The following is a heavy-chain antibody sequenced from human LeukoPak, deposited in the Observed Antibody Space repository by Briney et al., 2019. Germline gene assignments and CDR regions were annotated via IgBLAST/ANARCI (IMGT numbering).Heavy chain of an antibody. CDR1: GFTFKSYA. CDR3: EKDRNSTSPHLTHYYYMAV. D-gene: IGHD1-14*01. J-gene: IGHJ6*03. CDR2: ISGSDGST. V-gene: IGHV3-23*01. Sequence: GGSLRHSCSASGFTFKSYAMSWVRQAPGKGVEWFSAISGSDGSTYYSDYVKGRFTISRDNSKNTLDRQMNNLRSEDTAVKYCEKDRNSTSPHLTHYYYMAVWGKGTTVTVS.